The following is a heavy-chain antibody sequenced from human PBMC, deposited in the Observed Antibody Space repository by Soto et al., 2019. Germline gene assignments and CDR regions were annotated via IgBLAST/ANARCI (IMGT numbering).Heavy chain of an antibody. CDR2: IYYSGST. V-gene: IGHV4-59*08. CDR1: GGSISSYY. J-gene: IGHJ6*03. D-gene: IGHD3-3*01. Sequence: SETLSLTCTVSGGSISSYYWSWIRQPPGKGLEWIGYIYYSGSTNYNPSLKSRVTISVDTSKNQFSLKLSSVTAADTAVYYCARHFGGYLYYMDVWGKGTTVTVSS. CDR3: ARHFGGYLYYMDV.